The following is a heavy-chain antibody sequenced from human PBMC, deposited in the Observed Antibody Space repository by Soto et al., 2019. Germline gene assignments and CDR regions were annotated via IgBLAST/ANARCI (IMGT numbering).Heavy chain of an antibody. CDR1: GFTFSPYT. CDR2: ISYDGSDK. V-gene: IGHV3-30-3*01. D-gene: IGHD2-21*02. CDR3: ARGGGFCGADCYKGGIDY. J-gene: IGHJ4*02. Sequence: GGSLRLSCAASGFTFSPYTMHWVRQTPGKGLEWVAVISYDGSDKYYAGSVRGRFTIPRDNSKNTLFLQMNSLRAEDKALYYCARGGGFCGADCYKGGIDYWGQGAPVTVSS.